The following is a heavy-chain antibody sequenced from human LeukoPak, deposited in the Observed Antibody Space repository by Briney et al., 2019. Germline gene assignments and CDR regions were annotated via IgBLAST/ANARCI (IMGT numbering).Heavy chain of an antibody. CDR2: ISDDGRNK. Sequence: PGGSLRLSCAASGFSFISYGMHWVRQAPGKGLEWGGVISDDGRNKNYADSVKGRFTISRDNSKDTLYLQMNSLRDEDTAVYYCAKRPSDYGDYVTYFDYWGQGTLVTVSS. J-gene: IGHJ4*02. V-gene: IGHV3-30*18. D-gene: IGHD4-17*01. CDR1: GFSFISYG. CDR3: AKRPSDYGDYVTYFDY.